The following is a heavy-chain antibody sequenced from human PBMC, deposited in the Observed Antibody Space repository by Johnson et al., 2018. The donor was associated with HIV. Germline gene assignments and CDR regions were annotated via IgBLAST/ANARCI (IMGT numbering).Heavy chain of an antibody. Sequence: QVQLVESGGGLVKPGGSLRLSCAASGFSFSDYYMSWIRQAPGKGLEWVSYISSSGSTIYYADSVKGRFTISRDNAKNTLYLQMNSLRAEDTALYYCAVWGCSSTSCYGEGAFDVWGQGTKVTVSS. D-gene: IGHD2-2*01. J-gene: IGHJ3*01. CDR1: GFSFSDYY. CDR2: ISSSGSTI. CDR3: AVWGCSSTSCYGEGAFDV. V-gene: IGHV3-11*01.